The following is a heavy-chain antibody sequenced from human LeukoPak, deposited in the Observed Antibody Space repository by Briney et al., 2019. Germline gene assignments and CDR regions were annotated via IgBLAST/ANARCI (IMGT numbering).Heavy chain of an antibody. CDR1: GGSISSYY. CDR3: ARDAGNYYDSSGTFDY. J-gene: IGHJ4*02. Sequence: SETLSLTCTVSGGSISSYYWSWIRQPPGKGLESIGHISTSGSTNYNPSLKSRVTMSVDTSKNQFSRKLSSVTAADTAVYYCARDAGNYYDSSGTFDYWGQGTLVTVSS. D-gene: IGHD3-22*01. CDR2: ISTSGST. V-gene: IGHV4-4*07.